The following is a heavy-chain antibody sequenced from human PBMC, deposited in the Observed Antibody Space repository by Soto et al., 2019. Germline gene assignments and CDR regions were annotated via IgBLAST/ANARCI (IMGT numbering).Heavy chain of an antibody. D-gene: IGHD5-12*01. CDR1: GGSVSSGSYY. CDR2: IYYSGGA. Sequence: SETLSLTCHVSGGSVSSGSYYGSWIRQPLGKGLEWIGDIYYSGGANYNPSLKGRVTISVDTPKNQFSLKLSSVTAADTAVYYCARRRDGSNYVTPPDYWGQGTLVNVSS. J-gene: IGHJ4*02. V-gene: IGHV4-61*01. CDR3: ARRRDGSNYVTPPDY.